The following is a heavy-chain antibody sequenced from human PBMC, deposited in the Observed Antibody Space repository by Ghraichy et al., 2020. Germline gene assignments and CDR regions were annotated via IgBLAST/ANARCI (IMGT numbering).Heavy chain of an antibody. Sequence: ASVKVSCEASGYTFTNCDINWVRQAPGQGLEWMGWINPKSNNTRSAQKFQGRLTMTTNTSINTAYMELSTLQSEDTAIYYCAKGPPWQWLAVQYHYYLDVWGKGTTVTVSS. CDR2: INPKSNNT. CDR1: GYTFTNCD. CDR3: AKGPPWQWLAVQYHYYLDV. J-gene: IGHJ6*03. D-gene: IGHD6-19*01. V-gene: IGHV1-8*01.